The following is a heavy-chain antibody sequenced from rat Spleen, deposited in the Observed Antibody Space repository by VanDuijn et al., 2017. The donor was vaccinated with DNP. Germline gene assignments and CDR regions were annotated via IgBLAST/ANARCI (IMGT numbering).Heavy chain of an antibody. J-gene: IGHJ2*01. CDR3: ARDRCNYYFDY. CDR1: GFSLTNYG. Sequence: QVQLKESGPGLVQPSQTLSLTCTVSGFSLTNYGVGWVRQPPGKGLEWISAISSGGGTFYNSALKSRLSISRDTSKSQVFLKMNSLQTEDRATYYCARDRCNYYFDYWGQGVMVTVSS. D-gene: IGHD1-5*01. CDR2: ISSGGGT. V-gene: IGHV2S12*01.